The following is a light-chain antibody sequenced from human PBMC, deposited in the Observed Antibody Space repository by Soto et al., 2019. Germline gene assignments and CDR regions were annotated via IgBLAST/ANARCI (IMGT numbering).Light chain of an antibody. J-gene: IGLJ1*01. CDR1: RSNIGSNF. CDR2: RNS. CDR3: AGWDDSLSGYV. Sequence: QSVLTQPPSASGTPGQRVTISCSGMRSNIGSNFVYWYQHLPGTAPKLVIYRNSQRPSGVPDRFSGSKSGTSASLAISGLQSEDEADYYCAGWDDSLSGYVFGTGTKLTVL. V-gene: IGLV1-47*01.